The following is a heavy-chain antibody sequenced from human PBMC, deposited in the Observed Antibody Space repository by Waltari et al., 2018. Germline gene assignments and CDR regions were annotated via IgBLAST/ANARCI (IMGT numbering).Heavy chain of an antibody. CDR2: IWKDGVVK. CDR1: GFSLSNSW. D-gene: IGHD4-17*01. J-gene: IGHJ3*02. V-gene: IGHV3-7*03. Sequence: QLVESGGGLVQPGGSLRLSCAASGFSLSNSWMTWVRQAPGQGLEWVANIWKDGVVKHYQDSVMGRFFISRDNAKNSLYLQLNSLRVEDTAVYFCARDLSPAIGSTVYDAFDIWGQGTMVTVSS. CDR3: ARDLSPAIGSTVYDAFDI.